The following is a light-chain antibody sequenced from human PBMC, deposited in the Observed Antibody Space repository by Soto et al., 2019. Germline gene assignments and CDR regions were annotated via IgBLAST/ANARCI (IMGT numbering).Light chain of an antibody. CDR1: QSVSIY. J-gene: IGKJ5*01. CDR2: DAS. V-gene: IGKV3-11*01. CDR3: QQRSNWPPKIT. Sequence: EIVLAQSPATLSLSPGERATLSCRASQSVSIYLAWYQQKPGQAPRLLIYDASNRATGIPARFIGSGSGTDFTLTISSLEPEDFEVYYCQQRSNWPPKITFGQGTRLEIK.